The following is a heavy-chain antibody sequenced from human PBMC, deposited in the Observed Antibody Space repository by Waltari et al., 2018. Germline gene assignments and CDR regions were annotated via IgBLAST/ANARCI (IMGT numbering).Heavy chain of an antibody. CDR3: AKVDNVGLNNY. Sequence: EVQLVESGGDLIQPGGSLRLSCAASGFTVGNNFMGWGRQAPGKGWWWVSVINSGGSTNYIDSVRGRFTISRDSSKNTLYLQMNSLRAEDTAVYYCAKVDNVGLNNYWGQGTLVTVSS. D-gene: IGHD1-1*01. J-gene: IGHJ4*02. CDR2: INSGGST. CDR1: GFTVGNNF. V-gene: IGHV3-53*01.